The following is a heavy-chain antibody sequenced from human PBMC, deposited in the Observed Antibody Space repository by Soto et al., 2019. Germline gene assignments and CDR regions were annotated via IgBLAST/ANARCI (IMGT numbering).Heavy chain of an antibody. V-gene: IGHV1-18*01. J-gene: IGHJ6*02. CDR1: GYTFTTYG. CDR3: ARDRKVRGVIHDYYGMDV. Sequence: GASVKVSCKASGYTFTTYGISWVRQAPGQGLEWMGWISAYNGNTNYAQKLQGRVTMTTDTSTSTAYMELRSLRSDDTAVYYCARDRKVRGVIHDYYGMDVWGQGTTVTVSS. D-gene: IGHD3-10*01. CDR2: ISAYNGNT.